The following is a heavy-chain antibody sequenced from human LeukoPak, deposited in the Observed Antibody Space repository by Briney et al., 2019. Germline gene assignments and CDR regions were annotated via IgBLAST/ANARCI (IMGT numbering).Heavy chain of an antibody. CDR1: GFTVSNNY. V-gene: IGHV3-53*01. D-gene: IGHD3-10*01. J-gene: IGHJ4*02. Sequence: HTGGSLRLSCAASGFTVSNNYMSWVRQAPGKGLEWVSVIDSGGSTYYADTVRGRFTISRDNSKNTLYLQMNSLRAEDTAVYYCARDAPSVAYYGYNDWGQGTLVTVSS. CDR3: ARDAPSVAYYGYND. CDR2: IDSGGST.